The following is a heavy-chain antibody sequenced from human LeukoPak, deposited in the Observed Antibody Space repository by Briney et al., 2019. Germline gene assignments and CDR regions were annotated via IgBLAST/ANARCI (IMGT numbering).Heavy chain of an antibody. CDR2: ISSSSSTI. V-gene: IGHV3-48*01. D-gene: IGHD3-10*01. CDR1: GFTFSSYS. Sequence: GGSLRLSCAASGFTFSSYSMNRVRQAPGKGLEWVSYISSSSSTIYYADSVEGRFTISRDNAKNSLYLQMNSLRAEDTAVYYCASAYGSWSYYYYYYMDVWGKGTTVTVSS. J-gene: IGHJ6*03. CDR3: ASAYGSWSYYYYYYMDV.